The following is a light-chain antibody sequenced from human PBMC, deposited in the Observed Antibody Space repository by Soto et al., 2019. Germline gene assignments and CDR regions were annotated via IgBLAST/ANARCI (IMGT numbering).Light chain of an antibody. CDR1: HYISMW. J-gene: IGKJ4*01. CDR2: GAT. Sequence: DTPMTQSPSTLSACVGDRVSFTCRASHYISMWLAWYQQRPGKAPSLLIYGATNRATGIPDRFSGSGSGTDFTLTISRLEPEDFAVYYCQQYGSSLTFGGGTKVDIK. CDR3: QQYGSSLT. V-gene: IGKV1-5*01.